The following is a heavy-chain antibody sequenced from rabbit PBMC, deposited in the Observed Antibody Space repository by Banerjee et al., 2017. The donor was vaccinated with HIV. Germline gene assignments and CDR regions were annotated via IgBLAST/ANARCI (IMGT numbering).Heavy chain of an antibody. V-gene: IGHV1S40*01. D-gene: IGHD8-1*01. Sequence: QSLEESGGGLVKPGASLTLTCTASGFTLSSYWMYWVRQAPGKGLEWIACIGPGGSGSTYYASWAKGRFTISKTSSTTVTLQMTSLTAADTATYFCARNAGSSGRGYAAFKLWGPGTLVTVS. CDR1: GFTLSSYW. CDR2: IGPGGSGST. J-gene: IGHJ4*01. CDR3: ARNAGSSGRGYAAFKL.